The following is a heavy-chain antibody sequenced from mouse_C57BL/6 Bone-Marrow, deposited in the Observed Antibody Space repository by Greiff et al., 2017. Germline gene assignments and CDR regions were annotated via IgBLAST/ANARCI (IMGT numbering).Heavy chain of an antibody. CDR3: ARGYYGSSYGY. D-gene: IGHD1-1*01. J-gene: IGHJ2*01. CDR2: INPGRGGT. V-gene: IGHV1-54*01. Sequence: QVQLQQSGAELVRPGTSVKVSCKASGYAFTNYLIEWVKQRPGQGLAWIGVINPGRGGTNYNEQFKGKATLTADKSSSTAYMQISSLTSEDSAVYFCARGYYGSSYGYWGQGTTLTVSS. CDR1: GYAFTNYL.